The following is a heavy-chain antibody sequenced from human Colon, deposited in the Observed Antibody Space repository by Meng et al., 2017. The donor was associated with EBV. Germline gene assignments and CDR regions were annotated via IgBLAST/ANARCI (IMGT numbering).Heavy chain of an antibody. CDR3: ARDPAQEDFDTSGYMYHS. D-gene: IGHD3-22*01. J-gene: IGHJ1*01. CDR2: IHHSGST. Sequence: QQWGAGLLHPSRTLSPTGASFGRSFSGNFWTWYRQSPGEGLEWIGEIHHSGSTKSNPSLKNRVSISLATHKKQFSLQQTSVTAADTAVYFCARDPAQEDFDTSGYMYHSWGPGTLVTVSS. CDR1: GRSFSGNF. V-gene: IGHV4-34*02.